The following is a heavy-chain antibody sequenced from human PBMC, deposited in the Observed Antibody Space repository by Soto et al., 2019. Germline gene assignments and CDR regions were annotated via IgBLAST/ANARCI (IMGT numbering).Heavy chain of an antibody. CDR2: IYYSGST. CDR1: GGSISSYY. J-gene: IGHJ4*02. CDR3: ARDKGAQIDH. Sequence: SETLSLTCTVSGGSISSYYWSWIRQPPGKGLEWIGYIYYSGSTNYNPSLKSRVTISVDTSKNQFSLKLSSVTAADTAVYYCARDKGAQIDHWGQVTLVTVSS. V-gene: IGHV4-59*01.